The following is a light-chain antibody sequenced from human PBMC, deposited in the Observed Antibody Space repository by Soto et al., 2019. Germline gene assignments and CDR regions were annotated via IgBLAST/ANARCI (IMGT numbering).Light chain of an antibody. Sequence: SALTQPASVSGSPGQSITISCTGTSSDVGGYNYVSWYQHHPGKAPKLLIYDVSNRPSGVSNRFSGSKSDNTASLTISGLQPEDEADYYCSSYTTSNTRQIVFGTGTKFTVL. CDR2: DVS. CDR1: SSDVGGYNY. V-gene: IGLV2-14*03. CDR3: SSYTTSNTRQIV. J-gene: IGLJ1*01.